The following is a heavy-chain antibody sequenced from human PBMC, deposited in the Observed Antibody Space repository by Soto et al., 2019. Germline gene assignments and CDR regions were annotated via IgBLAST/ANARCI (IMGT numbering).Heavy chain of an antibody. V-gene: IGHV4-34*01. J-gene: IGHJ2*01. CDR3: ARGRHPPAAVAGYFDL. CDR1: GGSFSGYY. CDR2: INHSGST. Sequence: QVQLQQWGAGLLKPSETLSLTCAVYGGSFSGYYWSWIRQPPGKGLEWIGEINHSGSTNYNPSLKSRVTRSVDASKNKFSLKLSSVTAADTAVYYCARGRHPPAAVAGYFDLWGRGTLVAVSS. D-gene: IGHD6-19*01.